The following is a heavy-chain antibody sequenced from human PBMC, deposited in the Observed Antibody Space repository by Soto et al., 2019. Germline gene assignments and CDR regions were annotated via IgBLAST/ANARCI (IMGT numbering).Heavy chain of an antibody. Sequence: ASETLSLTCAVSGGSISSSNWWSWVRQPPGKGLEWIGEIYHSGSTNYNPSLKSRVTISVDKSKNQFSLKLSSVTAADKAVYYCEREGEDASYGMDVWGQGTTVTVSS. V-gene: IGHV4-4*02. CDR1: GGSISSSNW. CDR3: EREGEDASYGMDV. J-gene: IGHJ6*02. D-gene: IGHD2-21*01. CDR2: IYHSGST.